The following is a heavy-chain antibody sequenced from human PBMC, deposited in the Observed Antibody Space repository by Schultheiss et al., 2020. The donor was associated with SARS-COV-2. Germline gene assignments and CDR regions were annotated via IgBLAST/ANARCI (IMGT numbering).Heavy chain of an antibody. D-gene: IGHD2/OR15-2a*01. CDR3: ARILTSASTRVDY. J-gene: IGHJ4*02. V-gene: IGHV1-2*02. Sequence: ASVKVSCKASGYTFTGYYMHWVRQAPGQGLEWMGWINPNSGGTNYAQKFQGRVTMTRDTSISTAYMELSSLVSDDTAVYYCARILTSASTRVDYWGQGTLVTVSS. CDR2: INPNSGGT. CDR1: GYTFTGYY.